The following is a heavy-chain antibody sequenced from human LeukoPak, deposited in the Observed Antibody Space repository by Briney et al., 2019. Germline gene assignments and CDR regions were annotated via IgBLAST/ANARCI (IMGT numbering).Heavy chain of an antibody. V-gene: IGHV4-31*03. CDR2: IYYSGST. D-gene: IGHD6-19*01. CDR1: GSSISSGGYY. J-gene: IGHJ4*02. CDR3: ARIAVAGTGLVY. Sequence: SQTLSLTCTVSGSSISSGGYYWSWIRQHPGKGLEWIGYIYYSGSTYYNPSLKSRVTISVDTSKNQFSLKLSSVTAADTAVYYCARIAVAGTGLVYWGQGTLVTVSS.